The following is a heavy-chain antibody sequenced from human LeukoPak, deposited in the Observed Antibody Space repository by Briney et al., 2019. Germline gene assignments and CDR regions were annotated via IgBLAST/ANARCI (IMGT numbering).Heavy chain of an antibody. V-gene: IGHV3-49*04. J-gene: IGHJ6*03. CDR1: GFTFSTYA. CDR3: TRDSHSSSWYCYYYMDV. Sequence: GGSLRLSCAASGFTFSTYAMHWVRQAPGKGLEWVGFIRSKAYGGTTEYAASVKGRFTISRDDSKSIAYLQMNSLKTEDTAVYYCTRDSHSSSWYCYYYMDVWGKGTTVTVSS. D-gene: IGHD6-13*01. CDR2: IRSKAYGGTT.